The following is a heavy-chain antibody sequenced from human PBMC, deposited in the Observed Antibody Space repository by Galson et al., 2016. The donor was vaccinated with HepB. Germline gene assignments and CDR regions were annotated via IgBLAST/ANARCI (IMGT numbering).Heavy chain of an antibody. CDR3: ARDRSSGSGSCGY. D-gene: IGHD3-10*01. CDR1: GGSISSGGYY. Sequence: QVQLQESGPRLVRPSETLSLTCTVSGGSISSGGYYWSWIRQHPGKGLEWIGYIYHSGSTYYNPSLKSRVSISVDTSKNQFSLRLSSVTAADTAVYYCARDRSSGSGSCGYWGQGTLVTVSS. J-gene: IGHJ4*02. V-gene: IGHV4-31*03. CDR2: IYHSGST.